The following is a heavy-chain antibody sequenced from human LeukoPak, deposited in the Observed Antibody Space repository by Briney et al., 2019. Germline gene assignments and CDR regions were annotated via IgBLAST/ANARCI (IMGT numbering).Heavy chain of an antibody. CDR1: GLTFSSYA. CDR3: AKHKDWNYILFDY. V-gene: IGHV3-23*01. CDR2: ISGSGGNT. Sequence: PGGSLRLSCAASGLTFSSYAMSWVRQAPGKGLEWVSAISGSGGNTYYADSVKGRFTISRDNSKNTLFLQMNSLRADDTAVYYCAKHKDWNYILFDYWGQGTLVTVSS. D-gene: IGHD1-7*01. J-gene: IGHJ4*02.